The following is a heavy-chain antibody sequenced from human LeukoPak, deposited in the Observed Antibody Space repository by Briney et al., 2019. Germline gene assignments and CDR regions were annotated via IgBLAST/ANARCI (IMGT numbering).Heavy chain of an antibody. CDR1: GFTFRNFG. D-gene: IGHD1-20*01. Sequence: PGGSLSPSHAPSGFTFRNFGMHWVRQTPGKGLEWVALTWFDGSSEYYADSVKGRFTISRDNSKNTLHLQMSSLRAEDTAVYFCPKDSGLTGIQWTFGFRGQGTLVTGSS. V-gene: IGHV3-33*06. CDR3: PKDSGLTGIQWTFGF. J-gene: IGHJ4*02. CDR2: TWFDGSSE.